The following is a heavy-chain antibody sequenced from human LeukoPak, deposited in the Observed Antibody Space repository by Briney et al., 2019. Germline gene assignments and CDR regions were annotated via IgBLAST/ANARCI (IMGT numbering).Heavy chain of an antibody. D-gene: IGHD5-24*01. J-gene: IGHJ4*02. Sequence: SETLSLTCTVSGDSISSYYWTWIRQPPGKGLEWLGYLYSSGNTNYNPSLKSRVTISVDTSKNQFSLKLSSVTAADTAVYYCARGRRDGYSRYYFDYWGQGTLVTVSS. CDR3: ARGRRDGYSRYYFDY. CDR2: LYSSGNT. V-gene: IGHV4-59*01. CDR1: GDSISSYY.